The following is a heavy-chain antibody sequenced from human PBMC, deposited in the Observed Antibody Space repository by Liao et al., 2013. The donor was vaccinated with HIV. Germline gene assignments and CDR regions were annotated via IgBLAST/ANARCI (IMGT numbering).Heavy chain of an antibody. CDR2: INHSGST. CDR1: GGSFSGYY. Sequence: QVQLQQWGAGLLKPSETLSLTCAVYGGSFSGYYWSWIRQSPGKGLEWIGEINHSGSTNYNPSLRSRVTISVDTSKNQFSLKLSSVTAADTAVYYCARGRRGITIFGETQPGVYWFDPWGQGTLVTVSS. D-gene: IGHD3-3*01. J-gene: IGHJ5*02. CDR3: ARGRRGITIFGETQPGVYWFDP. V-gene: IGHV4-34*01.